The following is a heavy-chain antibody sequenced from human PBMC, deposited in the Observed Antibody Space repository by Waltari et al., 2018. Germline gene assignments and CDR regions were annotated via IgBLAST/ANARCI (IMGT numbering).Heavy chain of an antibody. CDR3: ARDLVGCIDY. D-gene: IGHD2-8*02. CDR1: GGSISSSNW. J-gene: IGHJ4*02. Sequence: QVQLQESGPGLVKPSETLSLTCAVSGGSISSSNWWSWIRQPPGKGLEWIGYISGSSGSTYYNPSLKSRVTISTDTSKNQFSLKLSSVTAADTAVYYCARDLVGCIDYWGQGVLVTVSS. CDR2: ISGSSGST. V-gene: IGHV4-4*02.